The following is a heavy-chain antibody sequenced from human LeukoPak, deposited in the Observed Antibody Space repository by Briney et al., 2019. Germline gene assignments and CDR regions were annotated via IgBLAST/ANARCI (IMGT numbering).Heavy chain of an antibody. CDR2: IHSNGRT. Sequence: GGSLRLSCAASGFIVSSDYMSWVRQAPGKGLEWVSVIHSNGRTYYADSVKGRFTISRDNSKNTLYLQMNSLRAEDTAVYYCARHDWFDPWGRGTLVTVSS. CDR3: ARHDWFDP. CDR1: GFIVSSDY. V-gene: IGHV3-53*01. J-gene: IGHJ5*02.